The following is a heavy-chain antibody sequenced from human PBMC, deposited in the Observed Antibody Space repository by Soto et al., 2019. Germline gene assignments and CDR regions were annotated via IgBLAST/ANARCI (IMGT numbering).Heavy chain of an antibody. CDR3: ARRKLARLDH. Sequence: QVQLLQSGTEVKRPGSSVKVSCRASGVSFNSYGFAWVRQAPGRGLEWVGKINPASQLRNYEQSLQGIVTITADTSTRTAYMELSGLTSEDTAVYYCARRKLARLDHWGQGTLVTVSS. CDR1: GVSFNSYG. CDR2: INPASQLR. V-gene: IGHV1-69*09. J-gene: IGHJ4*02.